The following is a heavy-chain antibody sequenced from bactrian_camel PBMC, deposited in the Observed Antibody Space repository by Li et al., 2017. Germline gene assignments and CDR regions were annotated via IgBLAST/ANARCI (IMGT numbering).Heavy chain of an antibody. CDR3: VRSRGYD. CDR2: INSGA. V-gene: IGHV3S25*01. Sequence: QLVESGGGLVHSGGSLRLSCAASGFTFSSYWMYWVRQAPGKGLEWVSTINSGAYYADSVKGRFTISRDNAKNTVYLQVNSLKPDDTAVYYCVRSRGYDWGQGTQVTVS. CDR1: GFTFSSYW. D-gene: IGHD5*01. J-gene: IGHJ4*01.